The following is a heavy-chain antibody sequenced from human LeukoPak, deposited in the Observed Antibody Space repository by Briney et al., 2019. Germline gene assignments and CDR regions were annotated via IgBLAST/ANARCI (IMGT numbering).Heavy chain of an antibody. J-gene: IGHJ4*02. CDR1: GFTFSDYY. V-gene: IGHV3-21*01. Sequence: PGGSLRLSCAASGFTFSDYYMNWVRQAPGKGLEWVSSISSSSSYIYYADSVKGRFTISRDNAKNSLYLQMNSLRAEDTAVYYCARRAGVRGVFGYWGQGTLVTVSS. CDR3: ARRAGVRGVFGY. CDR2: ISSSSSYI. D-gene: IGHD3-10*01.